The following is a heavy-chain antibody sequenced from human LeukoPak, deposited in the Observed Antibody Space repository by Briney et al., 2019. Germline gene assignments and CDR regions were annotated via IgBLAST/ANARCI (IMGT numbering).Heavy chain of an antibody. CDR3: ARALVVVPADYYYYGVDV. Sequence: PGGSLRLSCAASGFTFSSYAMHWVRQAPGKGLEWVAVISYDGSNKYYADSVKGRFTISRDNSKNTLYLQMNSLRAEDTAVYYCARALVVVPADYYYYGVDVWGQGTTVTVSS. V-gene: IGHV3-30-3*01. J-gene: IGHJ6*02. CDR2: ISYDGSNK. D-gene: IGHD2-2*01. CDR1: GFTFSSYA.